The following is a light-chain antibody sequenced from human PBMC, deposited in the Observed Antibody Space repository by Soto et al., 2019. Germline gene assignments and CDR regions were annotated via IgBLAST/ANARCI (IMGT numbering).Light chain of an antibody. V-gene: IGLV2-14*01. CDR2: EVS. Sequence: QSVLTQPASVSGSSGQSITISCSGTDSDIGSYNYVSWYQQHPGRAPKLIVFEVSNRPSGVSNRFSGSKSGNTASLTISGLQAEDEADYYCSSYTSSSTLVFGGGTKVTVL. J-gene: IGLJ2*01. CDR3: SSYTSSSTLV. CDR1: DSDIGSYNY.